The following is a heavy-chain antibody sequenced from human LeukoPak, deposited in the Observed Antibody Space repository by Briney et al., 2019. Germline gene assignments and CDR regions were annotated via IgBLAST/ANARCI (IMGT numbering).Heavy chain of an antibody. J-gene: IGHJ6*02. CDR3: ARVENFEGNYYYFGMDV. D-gene: IGHD1-7*01. V-gene: IGHV4-59*01. Sequence: SETLSLTCTVSGVSISSYYWSWIRQPPGKGLEWVGYIYYSGSTNYNPSLNNRASISVDTSKNQFSLKLSSVTAADPAVYYCARVENFEGNYYYFGMDVCGQGSSVTAYS. CDR2: IYYSGST. CDR1: GVSISSYY.